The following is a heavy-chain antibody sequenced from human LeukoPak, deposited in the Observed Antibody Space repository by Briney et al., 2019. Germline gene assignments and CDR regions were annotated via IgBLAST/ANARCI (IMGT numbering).Heavy chain of an antibody. V-gene: IGHV3-74*01. CDR1: GFTFSSSW. D-gene: IGHD1-26*01. Sequence: GGSLRLSCAASGFTFSSSWMHWVRQAPGKGLVWVSRINSDGSTTTYADSVKGRFTIPRDNAKNALYLQMNSLRADDTAVYYCARAVGGSSDYWGQGTLVTVSS. CDR2: INSDGSTT. J-gene: IGHJ4*02. CDR3: ARAVGGSSDY.